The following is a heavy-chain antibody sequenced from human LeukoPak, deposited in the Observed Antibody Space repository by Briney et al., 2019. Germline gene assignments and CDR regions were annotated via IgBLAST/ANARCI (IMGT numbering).Heavy chain of an antibody. CDR2: IIDTGGAT. V-gene: IGHV3-23*01. CDR1: GFSFSSFA. J-gene: IGHJ6*04. D-gene: IGHD3-10*01. CDR3: AKFNGHPTTNYYMDV. Sequence: GSLRLSCAASGFSFSSFAMTWVRQAPGKGLEWVSGIIDTGGATYYADSVKGRFTISRDNSKNTLFLQMNSLRAEDMAVYYCAKFNGHPTTNYYMDVWGEGTTVTVSS.